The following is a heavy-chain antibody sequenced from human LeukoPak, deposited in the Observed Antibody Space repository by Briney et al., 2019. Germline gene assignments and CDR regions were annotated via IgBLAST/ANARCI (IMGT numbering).Heavy chain of an antibody. D-gene: IGHD4-17*01. V-gene: IGHV1-69*05. CDR1: GYTFTSYD. Sequence: SVKVSCKASGYTFTSYDINWVRQAPGQGLEWIGGIIPIFGTANYAQKFQGRVTITTDESTSTAYMELSSLRSEDTAVYYCARGVGYYGDLDYWGQGTLVTVSS. CDR2: IIPIFGTA. J-gene: IGHJ4*02. CDR3: ARGVGYYGDLDY.